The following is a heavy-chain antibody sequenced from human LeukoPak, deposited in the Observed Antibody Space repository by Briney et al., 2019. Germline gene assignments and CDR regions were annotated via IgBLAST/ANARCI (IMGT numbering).Heavy chain of an antibody. CDR2: IYYSGST. V-gene: IGHV4-39*01. CDR3: ASVPVVFGVVSIDY. Sequence: SETLSLTCTVSGGSITSSSYYWGWIRQPPGKGLEWIGSIYYSGSTYYNPSLRSRVTISVDTSKNQFSLKLSSVTAADTAVYYCASVPVVFGVVSIDYWGQGTLVTVSS. D-gene: IGHD3-3*01. CDR1: GGSITSSSYY. J-gene: IGHJ4*02.